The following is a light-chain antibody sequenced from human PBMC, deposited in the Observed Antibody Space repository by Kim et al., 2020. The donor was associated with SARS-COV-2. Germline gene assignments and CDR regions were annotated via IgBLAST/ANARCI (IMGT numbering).Light chain of an antibody. J-gene: IGLJ3*02. CDR1: TSNIGNKA. CDR2: TND. V-gene: IGLV1-44*01. Sequence: QSVLTQSPSVSGTPGQRVNISCSGSTSNIGNKAVSWFQQFPGAAPRLLIHTNDQRPSGVPDRFSGSKSGTSASLAVSGLQPDDEAEYFCGTWDDSLSAWVFGGGTRLTVL. CDR3: GTWDDSLSAWV.